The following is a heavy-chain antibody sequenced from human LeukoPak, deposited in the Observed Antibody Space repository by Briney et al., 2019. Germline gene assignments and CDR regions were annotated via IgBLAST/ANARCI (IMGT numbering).Heavy chain of an antibody. CDR3: TRAPYHGDYVSWA. CDR1: GFTFSSYW. J-gene: IGHJ4*02. Sequence: PGGSLRLSCAASGFTFSSYWMHWVRQAPGKGLVWVSRISSDGSDTAYADSVKGRFTISRDNAKKMLYLQMNGLRVDDTAVYYCTRAPYHGDYVSWAWGQGTLVTASS. CDR2: ISSDGSDT. D-gene: IGHD4-17*01. V-gene: IGHV3-74*01.